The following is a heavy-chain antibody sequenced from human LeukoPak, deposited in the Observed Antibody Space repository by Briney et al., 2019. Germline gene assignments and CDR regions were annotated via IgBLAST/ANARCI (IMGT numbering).Heavy chain of an antibody. CDR3: ARQRADYFYYYVDV. CDR2: IYYSETT. V-gene: IGHV4-39*01. D-gene: IGHD3-9*01. CDR1: GGSIGTTNYY. J-gene: IGHJ6*03. Sequence: SETLSLTCTVSGGSIGTTNYYWGWLRQPPGKGLEWIGSIYYSETTYDNPSLESRVTISVETSKNQFSLKLSSVTAADTAVYYCARQRADYFYYYVDVWGKGTTVTVS.